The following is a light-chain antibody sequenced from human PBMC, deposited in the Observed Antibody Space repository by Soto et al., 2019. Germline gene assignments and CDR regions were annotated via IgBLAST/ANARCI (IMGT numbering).Light chain of an antibody. CDR3: QQSYSTPLT. J-gene: IGKJ4*01. CDR2: AAS. Sequence: DIQRTQSPSSLSASVGDRVTLTCRASQSISSYLNWYKQKPGKAPKLLIYAASSLQSGVPSRFSGSGSGTDFTLTISSLQPEDFATYYCQQSYSTPLTFGGGTKVDIK. V-gene: IGKV1-39*01. CDR1: QSISSY.